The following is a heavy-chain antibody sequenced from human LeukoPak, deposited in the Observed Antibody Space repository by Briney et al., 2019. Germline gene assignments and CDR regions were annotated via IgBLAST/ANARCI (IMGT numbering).Heavy chain of an antibody. CDR3: AKGSGSYYGKFDF. Sequence: PGGSLRLSCEASGFDFSNSAIHWVRQAPGGGLEWVAVMWYTGVFRSYAQSVEGRFTISRDNYRNTAFLKMSSLRDEDTAVYYCAKGSGSYYGKFDFWGQGALVAVP. CDR2: MWYTGVFR. V-gene: IGHV3-33*06. D-gene: IGHD1-26*01. J-gene: IGHJ5*01. CDR1: GFDFSNSA.